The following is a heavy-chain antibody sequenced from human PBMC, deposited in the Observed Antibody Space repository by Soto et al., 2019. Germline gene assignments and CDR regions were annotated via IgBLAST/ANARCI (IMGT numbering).Heavy chain of an antibody. D-gene: IGHD6-13*01. V-gene: IGHV3-73*01. CDR2: IRSKANRYST. Sequence: EVQLVESGGGLVQPEGSLKLSCAASGFSFSESVMHWVRQPSGKGLEWVGRIRSKANRYSTAYAASVNGRCTISRDDSKNTTYLHMNSLKTEDTAVYFCTRQVCSSWYQDAFDLWCQGTMVTVSS. J-gene: IGHJ3*01. CDR1: GFSFSESV. CDR3: TRQVCSSWYQDAFDL.